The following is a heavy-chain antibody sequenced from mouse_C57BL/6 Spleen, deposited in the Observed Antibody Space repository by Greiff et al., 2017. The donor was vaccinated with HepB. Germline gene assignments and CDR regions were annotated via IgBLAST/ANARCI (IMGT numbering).Heavy chain of an antibody. CDR2: INPNNGGT. CDR1: GYTFTDYN. Sequence: VQLQQSGPELVKPGASVKIPCKASGYTFTDYNMDWVKQSHGKSLEWIGDINPNNGGTIYNQKFKGKATLTVDKSSSTAYMELRSLTSEDTAVYYCATPYDPHWYFDVWGTGTTVTVSS. CDR3: ATPYDPHWYFDV. J-gene: IGHJ1*03. D-gene: IGHD2-3*01. V-gene: IGHV1-18*01.